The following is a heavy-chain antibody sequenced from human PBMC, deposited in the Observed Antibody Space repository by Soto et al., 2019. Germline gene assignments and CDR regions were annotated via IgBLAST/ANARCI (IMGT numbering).Heavy chain of an antibody. D-gene: IGHD6-19*01. V-gene: IGHV3-15*07. CDR1: GFTFSNAW. Sequence: GGSLRLSCAASGFTFSNAWMNWVRQAPGKGLEWVGHIKSKTDGGTTDYAAPVKGRFAISRDDSINTLYLQVNSLKTEDTAVYYCTTDLFSRTQWPVPYYYYDMDVWGQGTTVIVSS. CDR2: IKSKTDGGTT. CDR3: TTDLFSRTQWPVPYYYYDMDV. J-gene: IGHJ6*02.